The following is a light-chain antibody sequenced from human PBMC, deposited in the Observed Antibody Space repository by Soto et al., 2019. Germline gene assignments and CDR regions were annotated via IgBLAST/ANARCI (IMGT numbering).Light chain of an antibody. CDR2: IAS. Sequence: DIQMTQSPSSLSASVGDRVTITCRASQDIRNELGWFQQKPGKAPKRLIYIASSVESGVPSRFSGSGSGTEFTLTISSLQPEDYATYYCLQRNDYPPTFGQGTKVEI. J-gene: IGKJ1*01. CDR1: QDIRNE. CDR3: LQRNDYPPT. V-gene: IGKV1-17*01.